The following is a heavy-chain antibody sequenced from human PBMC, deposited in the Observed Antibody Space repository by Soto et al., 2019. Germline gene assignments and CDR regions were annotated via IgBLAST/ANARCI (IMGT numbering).Heavy chain of an antibody. D-gene: IGHD6-13*01. Sequence: PGGSLRLSCAASGFTLSSYWMHWVRQAPGKGLEWVAVISYDGSNKYYADSVKGRFTISRDNSKNTLYLQMNSLRAEDTAVYYCARGRIGAYSSPSTGFDYWGQGTLVTVSS. CDR3: ARGRIGAYSSPSTGFDY. CDR2: ISYDGSNK. V-gene: IGHV3-30-3*01. J-gene: IGHJ4*02. CDR1: GFTLSSYW.